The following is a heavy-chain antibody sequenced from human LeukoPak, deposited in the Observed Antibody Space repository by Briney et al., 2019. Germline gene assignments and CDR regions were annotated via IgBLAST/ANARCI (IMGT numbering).Heavy chain of an antibody. CDR3: AKSTDYDFWSSFDY. V-gene: IGHV3-23*01. CDR2: ISGSGGST. D-gene: IGHD3-3*01. Sequence: GGSLRLSCAASGFTFSSYAMGWVRQAPGKGLEWVSAISGSGGSTYYADSVKGRFTISRDNSKNTLYLQMNSLRAEDTAVYYCAKSTDYDFWSSFDYWGQGTLVTVSS. J-gene: IGHJ4*02. CDR1: GFTFSSYA.